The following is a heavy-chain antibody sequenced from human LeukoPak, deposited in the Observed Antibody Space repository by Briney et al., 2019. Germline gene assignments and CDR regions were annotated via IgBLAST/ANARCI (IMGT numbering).Heavy chain of an antibody. CDR3: ARASSSGYDTYYFDY. CDR2: MYYSGST. Sequence: SETLSLTCTVSGGSISSSSYYWGWIRQPPGKGLEWIVSMYYSGSTYYNPSLKSRLTISVDTSKNQFSLKLSSVTASDTAVYYCARASSSGYDTYYFDYWGQGTLVTVSS. V-gene: IGHV4-39*01. CDR1: GGSISSSSYY. J-gene: IGHJ4*02. D-gene: IGHD3-22*01.